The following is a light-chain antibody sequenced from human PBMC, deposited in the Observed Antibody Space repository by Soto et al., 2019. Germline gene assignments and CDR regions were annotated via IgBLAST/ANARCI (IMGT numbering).Light chain of an antibody. CDR2: EVN. Sequence: QSVLTQPASVSESPGQSITISCTGSSSDVGGYNYVSWYQHHPGKAPKVILYEVNNRPSGVSTRFSGFKSGNTASLTIFGRQAEDEADYDCSSYTGSSLVFGGGTKVTVL. J-gene: IGLJ2*01. V-gene: IGLV2-14*01. CDR3: SSYTGSSLV. CDR1: SSDVGGYNY.